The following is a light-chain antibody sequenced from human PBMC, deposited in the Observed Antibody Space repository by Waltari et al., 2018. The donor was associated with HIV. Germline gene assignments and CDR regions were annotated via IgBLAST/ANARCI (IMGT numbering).Light chain of an antibody. Sequence: QSVLTQPPSASGTPGQRVTISCSGSSSNIGRNYVYWYQQFPGTAPKLLIYRHNQRPSGVPDRFSGSKSGTSASLAISGLRSEDEADYYCAAWDDSLSAWVFGGGTKVSVL. CDR1: SSNIGRNY. V-gene: IGLV1-47*01. CDR3: AAWDDSLSAWV. CDR2: RHN. J-gene: IGLJ3*02.